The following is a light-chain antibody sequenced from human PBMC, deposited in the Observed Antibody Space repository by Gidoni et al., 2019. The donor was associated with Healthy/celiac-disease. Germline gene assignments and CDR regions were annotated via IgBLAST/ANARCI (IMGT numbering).Light chain of an antibody. CDR1: QSISSW. V-gene: IGKV1-5*03. Sequence: DIQMTQSPPTLSAFVGDRVTITCRASQSISSWLAWYQQKPGKAPKLLISKASTLESGVPSRLSGSGAGTEFAITISSLQPDDFATYYCKQYSSYSWTFXXXTKVEIK. J-gene: IGKJ1*01. CDR2: KAS. CDR3: KQYSSYSWT.